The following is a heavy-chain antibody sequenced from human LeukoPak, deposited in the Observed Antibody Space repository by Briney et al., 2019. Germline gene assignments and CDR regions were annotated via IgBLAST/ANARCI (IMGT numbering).Heavy chain of an antibody. CDR3: ARSFGYTNNWFDP. J-gene: IGHJ5*02. D-gene: IGHD3-16*01. Sequence: SETLSLTCTVSGGSISSYYWSWIRQPPGKGLEWIGYIYYSGSTNYNPSLKSRVTISVDTSKNQFSLKLSSVTAADTAVYYCARSFGYTNNWFDPWGQGTLVTVSS. CDR1: GGSISSYY. CDR2: IYYSGST. V-gene: IGHV4-59*08.